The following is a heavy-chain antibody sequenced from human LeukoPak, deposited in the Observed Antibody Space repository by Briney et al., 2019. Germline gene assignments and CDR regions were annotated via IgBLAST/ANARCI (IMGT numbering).Heavy chain of an antibody. CDR2: ISGNGDNT. CDR3: AKATEGMYYYYGMNV. Sequence: GGPLRLSCAASGFTFSSYAMSWVRQAPGKGLEWVSLISGNGDNTYYADSVKGRFTISRDNSKNTLYLQMNSLRAEDTAIYYCAKATEGMYYYYGMNVWGQGTTVTVSS. D-gene: IGHD3-10*01. CDR1: GFTFSSYA. V-gene: IGHV3-23*01. J-gene: IGHJ6*02.